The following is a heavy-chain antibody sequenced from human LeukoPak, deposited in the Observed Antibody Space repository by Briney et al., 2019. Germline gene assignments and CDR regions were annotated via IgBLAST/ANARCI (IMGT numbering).Heavy chain of an antibody. CDR2: IYYSGST. J-gene: IGHJ4*02. Sequence: SETLSLTCTVSGGSVRSNIYYWNWIRQPPGKGLEWIGYIYYSGSTNYNPSLKSRVTISIDTSKNQFSLNLSSVTAADTAVYYCARGASGYSYGWGQGTLVTVSS. D-gene: IGHD5-18*01. CDR3: ARGASGYSYG. V-gene: IGHV4-61*01. CDR1: GGSVRSNIYY.